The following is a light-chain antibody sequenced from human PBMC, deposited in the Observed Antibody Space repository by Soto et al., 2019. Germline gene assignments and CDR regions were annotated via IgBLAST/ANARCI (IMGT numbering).Light chain of an antibody. J-gene: IGKJ1*01. CDR2: GAF. CDR3: QQYGSSPRT. Sequence: EIGLAQSPGTLSLSPGDRATLSCRASQSVSTNYLAWYRQKPGQPPWLLIYGAFNRAAGVPDRFSGSGSGTDFTLTISRLEPDDFAVYYCQQYGSSPRTFGQGTKVEFK. V-gene: IGKV3-20*01. CDR1: QSVSTNY.